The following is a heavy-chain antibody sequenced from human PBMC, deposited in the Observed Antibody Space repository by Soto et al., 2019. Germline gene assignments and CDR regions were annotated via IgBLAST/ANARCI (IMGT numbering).Heavy chain of an antibody. J-gene: IGHJ4*02. CDR3: AGFGVGDRDDK. V-gene: IGHV4-30-4*01. Sequence: SETLSLTCSVSGSYITSGDYHWTWIRQAPGKGLEWIGYISHSETTYYSPALKNRIIISSDFSMNQFSLRLNPVTAADTAVYFCAGFGVGDRDDKWGQGTLVTVS. CDR2: ISHSETT. CDR1: GSYITSGDYH. D-gene: IGHD2-8*01.